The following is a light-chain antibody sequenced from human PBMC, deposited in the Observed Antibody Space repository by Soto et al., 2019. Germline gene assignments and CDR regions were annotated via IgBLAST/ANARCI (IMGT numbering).Light chain of an antibody. J-gene: IGKJ1*01. CDR3: MQGTHWPRT. CDR1: QSLVYSDGNTY. V-gene: IGKV2-30*01. CDR2: KVS. Sequence: DVVMTQSPLSLPVTLGQPASISCRSSQSLVYSDGNTYLSWFQQRPGQSPRRLIYKVSKRDSGVPERFSGSGSETDFTLKISRVEAEDVGVYYCMQGTHWPRTFGQGTKV.